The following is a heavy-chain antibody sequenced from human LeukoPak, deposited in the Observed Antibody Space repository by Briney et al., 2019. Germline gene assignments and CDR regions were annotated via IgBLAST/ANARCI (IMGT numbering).Heavy chain of an antibody. V-gene: IGHV3-23*01. J-gene: IGHJ4*02. D-gene: IGHD6-13*01. CDR1: GFTFSSYA. Sequence: GGSLRLSCAASGFTFSSYAMSWVRQAPGKGLEWVSAISGSGGSTYYADSVKGRFTISRDNSKNTLYLQMNSLRAEDTAVYYCAKDPVIAAAGTGWYYFDYWGQGTLVTVSS. CDR2: ISGSGGST. CDR3: AKDPVIAAAGTGWYYFDY.